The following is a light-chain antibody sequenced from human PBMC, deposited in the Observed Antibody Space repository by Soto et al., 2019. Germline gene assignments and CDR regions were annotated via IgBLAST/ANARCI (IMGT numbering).Light chain of an antibody. CDR1: QSVLYSSNNKNY. Sequence: DIVMTQSPDSLAVSLGERATINCKSSQSVLYSSNNKNYLAWYQQRPGQPRKLLIYWASTRESGVPDRFSGSGAGTDFTLTITSLQAEDVAVYYCQQYESTPPTFGQGTKLEIK. CDR3: QQYESTPPT. J-gene: IGKJ2*01. V-gene: IGKV4-1*01. CDR2: WAS.